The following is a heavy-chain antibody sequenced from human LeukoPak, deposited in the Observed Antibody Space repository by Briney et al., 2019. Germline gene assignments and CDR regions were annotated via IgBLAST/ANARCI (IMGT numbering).Heavy chain of an antibody. J-gene: IGHJ4*02. CDR1: GFTFSTYW. Sequence: GGSLRLSCAASGFTFSTYWMYLVRQAPGKGLEWVANIKQDGSHKYYVDSVKGRFTISRDNAKNSLYLQMNSLRVEDTAVYYCVREEGYWGQGTLVTVSS. V-gene: IGHV3-7*01. CDR3: VREEGY. CDR2: IKQDGSHK.